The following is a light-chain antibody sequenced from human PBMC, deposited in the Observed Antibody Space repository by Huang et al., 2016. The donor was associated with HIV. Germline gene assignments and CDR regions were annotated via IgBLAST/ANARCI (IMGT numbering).Light chain of an antibody. CDR2: EVC. CDR3: MQGNQFPRT. Sequence: DNVMIQSPLSLSVTPGQPASISCKSLQSLLHSDGKTYLYWYQQTPGQSRHLLIYEVCSRSARVPGWISGSASGTDFTLKISLEEDEDVGFYYCMQGNQFPRTFGQGTKVEIK. J-gene: IGKJ1*01. CDR1: QSLLHSDGKTY. V-gene: IGKV2-29*02.